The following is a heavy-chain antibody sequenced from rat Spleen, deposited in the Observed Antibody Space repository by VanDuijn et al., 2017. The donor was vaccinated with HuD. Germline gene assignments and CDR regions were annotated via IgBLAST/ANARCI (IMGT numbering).Heavy chain of an antibody. CDR3: ARHDYSAPFDY. CDR1: GFTFSDYY. Sequence: EVQLVETGGDLVQPGRSLKLSCVASGFTFSDYYMAWVRQAPTKGLEWVATISYDGSSTYYRDSVKGRFTISRDNAKSTLYLQMDSLRSEDTATYYCARHDYSAPFDYWGQGVMVTVSS. D-gene: IGHD1-1*01. CDR2: ISYDGSST. J-gene: IGHJ2*01. V-gene: IGHV5-29*01.